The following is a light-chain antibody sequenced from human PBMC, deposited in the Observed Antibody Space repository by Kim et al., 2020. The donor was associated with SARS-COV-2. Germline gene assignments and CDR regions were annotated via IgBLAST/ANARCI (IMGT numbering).Light chain of an antibody. Sequence: GASVKLTCNLSSGHITYAIAWHQQQPEKGPRYLMKVNSDGSHNKGDGIPDRFSGSSSGADRYLTISSLQSEDEADYYCQTWGTTVVFGGGTQLTVL. CDR1: SGHITYA. CDR2: VNSDGSH. J-gene: IGLJ2*01. V-gene: IGLV4-69*01. CDR3: QTWGTTVV.